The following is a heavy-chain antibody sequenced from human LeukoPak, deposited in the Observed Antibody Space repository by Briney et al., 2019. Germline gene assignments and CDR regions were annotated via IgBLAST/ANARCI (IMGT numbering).Heavy chain of an antibody. CDR3: ARGRPYDFWSGYYQLLTNWFDP. CDR2: MNPNSGNT. V-gene: IGHV1-8*03. D-gene: IGHD3-3*01. J-gene: IGHJ5*02. Sequence: ASVKVSCKASGYTFTSYDINWVRQATGQGLEWMGWMNPNSGNTGYAQKFQGRVTITRNTSISTAHMELSSLRSEDTAVYYCARGRPYDFWSGYYQLLTNWFDPWGQGTLVTVSS. CDR1: GYTFTSYD.